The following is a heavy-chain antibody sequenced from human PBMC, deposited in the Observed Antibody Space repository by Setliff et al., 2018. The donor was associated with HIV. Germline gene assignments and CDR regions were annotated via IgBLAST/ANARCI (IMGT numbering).Heavy chain of an antibody. CDR1: GFTFSTYG. Sequence: GGSLRLSCAASGFTFSTYGMHWVRPAPGKGLEWVAVISYDGSNKFYADSVRGRFTISRDNAKDTLYLQMNSLEVDDTAVYYCATKVDARYHFDYWGQGTLVTVSS. J-gene: IGHJ4*02. D-gene: IGHD5-12*01. CDR3: ATKVDARYHFDY. CDR2: ISYDGSNK. V-gene: IGHV3-30*03.